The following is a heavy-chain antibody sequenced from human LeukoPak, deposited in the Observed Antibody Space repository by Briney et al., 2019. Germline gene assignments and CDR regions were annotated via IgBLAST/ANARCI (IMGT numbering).Heavy chain of an antibody. J-gene: IGHJ4*02. CDR2: INSDGSST. CDR3: AKCSSIAARPAYFDY. D-gene: IGHD6-6*01. Sequence: PGGSLRLSCAVSGFTFSSYWMYWVRQVPGKGLVWVSRINSDGSSTNYADSVKGRFTISRDNAKNTLCLQMNSLRAEDTALYYCAKCSSIAARPAYFDYWGQGTLVTVSS. V-gene: IGHV3-74*01. CDR1: GFTFSSYW.